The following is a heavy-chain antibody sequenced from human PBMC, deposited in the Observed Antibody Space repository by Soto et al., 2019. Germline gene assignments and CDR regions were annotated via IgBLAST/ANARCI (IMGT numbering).Heavy chain of an antibody. D-gene: IGHD3-10*01. CDR3: ARDRTSEYYYGSGSDYYGMDV. CDR2: ISAYNGNT. J-gene: IGHJ6*02. Sequence: SVKVSCPASGYPLTSYGISWVRQAPGQGLEWMGWISAYNGNTNYAQKLQGRVTMTTDTSTSTAYMELRSLRSDDTAVYYCARDRTSEYYYGSGSDYYGMDVWGQGTTVTVSS. V-gene: IGHV1-18*04. CDR1: GYPLTSYG.